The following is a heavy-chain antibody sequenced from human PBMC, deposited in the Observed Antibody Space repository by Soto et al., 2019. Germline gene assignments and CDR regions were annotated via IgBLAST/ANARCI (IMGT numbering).Heavy chain of an antibody. Sequence: GGSLRLSCGASGFTFSRHCMHWVRQAPGKGLVWVSRINSDGSITKSADSVEGRFTISRDNAKNTLYLQMNSLRAEDTAVYFCARGGYYDDTGPADSWGQGTLVTVSS. CDR2: INSDGSIT. CDR1: GFTFSRHC. J-gene: IGHJ4*02. CDR3: ARGGYYDDTGPADS. D-gene: IGHD3-22*01. V-gene: IGHV3-74*03.